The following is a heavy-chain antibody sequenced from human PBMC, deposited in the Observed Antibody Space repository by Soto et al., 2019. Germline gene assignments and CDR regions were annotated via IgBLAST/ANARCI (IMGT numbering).Heavy chain of an antibody. Sequence: GGTLRLSCAASGFSLNRYWMPWVRQAPGKGLVWLSRFGGDENYTDYADSVRGRFTISRDITKNTIYLQMNSLRAEDTAVYYCGKCRELGGVRYGLDAWGQGTMVTVSS. CDR2: FGGDENYT. V-gene: IGHV3-74*01. J-gene: IGHJ6*02. CDR3: GKCRELGGVRYGLDA. D-gene: IGHD3-3*01. CDR1: GFSLNRYW.